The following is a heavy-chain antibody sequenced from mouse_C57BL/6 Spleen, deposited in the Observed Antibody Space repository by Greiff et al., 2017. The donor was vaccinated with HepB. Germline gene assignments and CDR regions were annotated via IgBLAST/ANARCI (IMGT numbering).Heavy chain of an antibody. CDR3: ARRDYSNSYYYAMDC. CDR1: GFTFSDYG. V-gene: IGHV5-17*01. D-gene: IGHD2-5*01. Sequence: EVKLVESGGGLVKPGGSLKLSCAASGFTFSDYGMHWVRQAPEKGLEWVAYISSGSSTIYYADTLKGRFTISRDNAKNTLFLQMTSLRSEDTAMYYCARRDYSNSYYYAMDCWGKGTSVTVSS. CDR2: ISSGSSTI. J-gene: IGHJ4*01.